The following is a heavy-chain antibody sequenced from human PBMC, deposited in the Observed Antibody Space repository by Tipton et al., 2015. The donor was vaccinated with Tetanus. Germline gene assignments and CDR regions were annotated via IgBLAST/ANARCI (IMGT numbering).Heavy chain of an antibody. J-gene: IGHJ4*02. V-gene: IGHV4-59*01. CDR3: ARTSGYMYSDC. Sequence: TLSLTCTVSGGSISTYHWNWIRQSPGKGLEWIGYIDYCGSTKYNPSLKSRVARSVDTSKNQLSLRLNSVTSADTAEYYCARTSGYMYSDCWGQGTLVTVSS. D-gene: IGHD3-3*01. CDR1: GGSISTYH. CDR2: IDYCGST.